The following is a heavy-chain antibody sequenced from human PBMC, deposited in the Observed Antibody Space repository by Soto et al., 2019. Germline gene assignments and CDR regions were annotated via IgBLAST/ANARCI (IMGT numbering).Heavy chain of an antibody. D-gene: IGHD5-18*01. V-gene: IGHV4-59*01. CDR2: IYYSGST. CDR1: GGSISSYY. J-gene: IGHJ4*02. CDR3: ASRLDSFTNPYYFDY. Sequence: PSETLSLTCTVSGGSISSYYWSWIRQPPGKGLEWIGYIYYSGSTNYNPSLKSRVTISVDTSKNQFSLKLSSVTAADTAVYYCASRLDSFTNPYYFDYWGQGTLVTVSS.